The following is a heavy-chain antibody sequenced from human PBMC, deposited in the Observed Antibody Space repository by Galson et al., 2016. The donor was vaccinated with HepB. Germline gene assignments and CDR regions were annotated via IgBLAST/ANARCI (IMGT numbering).Heavy chain of an antibody. CDR1: GASISDSNW. CDR2: IYHTGTS. CDR3: ARAAIIPGARMVFDP. V-gene: IGHV4-4*02. J-gene: IGHJ5*02. Sequence: ETLSLTCAVSGASISDSNWWTWVRQVPEKGLEWLGEIYHTGTSNNNPFLNSRFTLSVDKSRNQFSLNVTSVTAADTAVYYCARAAIIPGARMVFDPWGQGTLVTVSS. D-gene: IGHD2-2*01.